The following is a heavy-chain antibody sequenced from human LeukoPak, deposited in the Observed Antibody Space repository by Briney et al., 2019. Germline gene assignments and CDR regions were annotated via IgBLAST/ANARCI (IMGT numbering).Heavy chain of an antibody. V-gene: IGHV3-23*01. J-gene: IGHJ4*02. CDR1: GFTFNSYA. CDR2: IFGSGGSA. Sequence: GGSLRLSCAASGFTFNSYAMYWVRQAPGKGLEWISGIFGSGGSAHYADSVKGRFTISRDNSKNTLYLHMNSLRAEDTAVYYCGKTTAGYSSGRFPGWPVDYWGQGTLVTVSS. D-gene: IGHD6-19*01. CDR3: GKTTAGYSSGRFPGWPVDY.